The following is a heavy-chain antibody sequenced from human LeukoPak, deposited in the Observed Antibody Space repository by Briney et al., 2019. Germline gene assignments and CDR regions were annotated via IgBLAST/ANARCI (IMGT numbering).Heavy chain of an antibody. D-gene: IGHD6-13*01. Sequence: GGSLRLSCAASGFTFSSYGMHWVRQAPGKGLEWVAFIRYDGSNKYYADSVKGRFTISRDNSKNTLYLQMNSLRAEDTAVYYCAKATVTIAAVGYYMDVWGRGTTVTVSS. V-gene: IGHV3-30*02. CDR2: IRYDGSNK. CDR1: GFTFSSYG. J-gene: IGHJ6*03. CDR3: AKATVTIAAVGYYMDV.